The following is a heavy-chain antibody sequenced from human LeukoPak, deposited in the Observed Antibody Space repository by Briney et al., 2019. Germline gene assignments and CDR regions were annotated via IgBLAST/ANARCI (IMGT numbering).Heavy chain of an antibody. CDR2: ISWNSGSI. J-gene: IGHJ4*02. CDR1: GFTFDDYA. Sequence: GGSLRLSCAASGFTFDDYAMHWVRQAPGKGLEWVSGISWNSGSIGYADSVKGRFTISRDNAKNSLYLQMSSLRAEDMALYYCAKDIGPAVTPPLFDYWGQGTLVTVSS. V-gene: IGHV3-9*03. CDR3: AKDIGPAVTPPLFDY. D-gene: IGHD5-18*01.